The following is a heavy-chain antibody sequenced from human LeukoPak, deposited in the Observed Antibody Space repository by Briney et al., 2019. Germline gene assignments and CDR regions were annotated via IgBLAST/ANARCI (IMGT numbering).Heavy chain of an antibody. Sequence: GASVKVSCKASGYSFTSYYMHWVRQAPGQGLEWMGRIIPILGIANYAQKFQGRVTITADKSTSTAYMELSSLRSEDTAVYYCARGSSLGVWGQGTLVTVSS. CDR1: GYSFTSYY. J-gene: IGHJ4*02. CDR2: IIPILGIA. CDR3: ARGSSLGV. D-gene: IGHD3-16*01. V-gene: IGHV1-69*04.